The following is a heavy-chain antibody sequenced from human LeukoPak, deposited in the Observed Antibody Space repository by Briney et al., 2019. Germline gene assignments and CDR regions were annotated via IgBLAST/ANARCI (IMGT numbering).Heavy chain of an antibody. CDR3: ARGHQVRGPKSSRPFDY. D-gene: IGHD3/OR15-3a*01. V-gene: IGHV4-34*01. CDR1: GGSFSGYY. Sequence: SETLSLTCAVYGGSFSGYYWSWIRQPPGKGLEWIGEINHSGSTNYNPPLKSRVTISVDTSKNQFSLKLSSVTAADTAVYYCARGHQVRGPKSSRPFDYWGQGTLVTVSS. J-gene: IGHJ4*02. CDR2: INHSGST.